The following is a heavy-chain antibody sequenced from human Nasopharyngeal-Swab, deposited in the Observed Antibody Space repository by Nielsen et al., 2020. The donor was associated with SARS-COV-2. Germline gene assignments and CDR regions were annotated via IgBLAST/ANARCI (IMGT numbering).Heavy chain of an antibody. CDR3: AKGGTYHSSWFMRVDYYYYGMDV. CDR1: GFTFSSYA. CDR2: ISVSGGST. V-gene: IGHV3-23*01. J-gene: IGHJ6*02. D-gene: IGHD6-13*01. Sequence: GESLKISCAASGFTFSSYAMIWVRQAPGKGLEWVSGISVSGGSTYYADSVKGRFTISRDNSKNTLYLQMNSLRAEDTAVYYCAKGGTYHSSWFMRVDYYYYGMDVWGQGTTVTVSS.